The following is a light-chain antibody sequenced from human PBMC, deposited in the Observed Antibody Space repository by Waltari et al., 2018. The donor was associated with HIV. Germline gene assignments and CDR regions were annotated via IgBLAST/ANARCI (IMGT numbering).Light chain of an antibody. V-gene: IGKV4-1*01. CDR1: QTVLYSPNNKNY. J-gene: IGKJ1*01. Sequence: DIVMTQSPDSLAVSLGERATLNCKSSQTVLYSPNNKNYLAWYQQEPGQPPKLLIHWASTRESGVPDRFSGGRSGTDFTLTISSLQAEDVAVYYCQQYYSTPWTFGQGTKVEIK. CDR2: WAS. CDR3: QQYYSTPWT.